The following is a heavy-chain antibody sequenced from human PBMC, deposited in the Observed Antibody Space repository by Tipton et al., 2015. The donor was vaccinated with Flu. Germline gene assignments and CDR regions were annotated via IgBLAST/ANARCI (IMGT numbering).Heavy chain of an antibody. Sequence: TLSLTCSVSGASVGSPYCWGWVRQPPGKGLEWIGNICPGSPYYNASLRSRVTISLDGPRGQFSLRLTSVTAADTAVYFCARTRGGYCNASACFAEYLDYWGKGALVTDS. J-gene: IGHJ4*02. CDR3: ARTRGGYCNASACFAEYLDY. D-gene: IGHD2-15*01. V-gene: IGHV4-38-2*01. CDR1: GASVGSPYC. CDR2: ICPGSP.